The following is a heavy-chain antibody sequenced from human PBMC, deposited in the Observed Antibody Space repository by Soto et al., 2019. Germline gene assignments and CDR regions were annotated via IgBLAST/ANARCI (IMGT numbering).Heavy chain of an antibody. CDR1: GFTFDDYA. D-gene: IGHD5-12*01. CDR2: ISWNSGSI. J-gene: IGHJ4*02. CDR3: AKATVDIVATITFDD. Sequence: EVQLVESGGGLVQPGRSLRLSCAASGFTFDDYAMHWVRQAPGKGLEWVSGISWNSGSIGYADSVKGRFTISRDNAKNSLYLQMNSLRAEDTALYYCAKATVDIVATITFDDWGQGTLVTVSS. V-gene: IGHV3-9*01.